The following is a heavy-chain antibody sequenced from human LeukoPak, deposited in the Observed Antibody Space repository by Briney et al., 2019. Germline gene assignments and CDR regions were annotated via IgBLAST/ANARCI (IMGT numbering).Heavy chain of an antibody. CDR3: AKSIAVAGLGGGRTFDY. V-gene: IGHV3-30*02. CDR2: IRYDGSDK. Sequence: GGSLRLSCAASGFTFSSYWMSWVRQAPGKGLEWVAFIRYDGSDKYYADSVKGRFTISRDNSKNTLYLQMNSLRAQDTAVYYCAKSIAVAGLGGGRTFDYWGQGTLVTVSS. CDR1: GFTFSSYW. D-gene: IGHD6-19*01. J-gene: IGHJ4*02.